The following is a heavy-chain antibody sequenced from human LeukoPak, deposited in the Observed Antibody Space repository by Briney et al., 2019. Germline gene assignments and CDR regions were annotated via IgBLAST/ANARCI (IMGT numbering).Heavy chain of an antibody. CDR1: GGTFSSYA. CDR2: IIPIFGTA. D-gene: IGHD2-8*02. J-gene: IGHJ4*02. V-gene: IGHV1-69*01. CDR3: ARGGHPSLWSDY. Sequence: VKVSCKASGGTFSSYAISWVRQAPGQGLEWMGGIIPIFGTANYAQKFQGRVTITADESTSTAYMELSSLRSEDTAVYYCARGGHPSLWSDYWGQGTLVTVSS.